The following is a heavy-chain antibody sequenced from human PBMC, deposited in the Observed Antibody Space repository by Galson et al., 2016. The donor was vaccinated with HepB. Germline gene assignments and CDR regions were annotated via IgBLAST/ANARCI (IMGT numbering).Heavy chain of an antibody. J-gene: IGHJ4*02. CDR3: ARQRYNYGYVGY. CDR1: GYNFTNYW. D-gene: IGHD3-10*01. Sequence: QSGAEVKKPGESLKISCKGSGYNFTNYWIGWLRQMPGKGLEYMGIIYPGDSEPRYSPSFEGQVTISADKSISTAYLQWSSLRASDTAIYYCARQRYNYGYVGYWGQGTLVTVSS. V-gene: IGHV5-51*03. CDR2: IYPGDSEP.